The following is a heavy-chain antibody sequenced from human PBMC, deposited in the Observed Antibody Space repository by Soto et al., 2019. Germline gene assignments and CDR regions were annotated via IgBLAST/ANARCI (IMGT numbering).Heavy chain of an antibody. Sequence: EVQLLESGGGLVQPVGSLRLSCAASGFSFSNYVMNWVRQAPGKGLEWVSTISYSADKTFYADSVKGRFTISRVNSRDGLFLQMTSLSSGDEALYYCARSTRNANTNWGAFDIWGQGKMVSVSA. J-gene: IGHJ3*02. V-gene: IGHV3-23*01. D-gene: IGHD3-16*01. CDR1: GFSFSNYV. CDR2: ISYSADKT. CDR3: ARSTRNANTNWGAFDI.